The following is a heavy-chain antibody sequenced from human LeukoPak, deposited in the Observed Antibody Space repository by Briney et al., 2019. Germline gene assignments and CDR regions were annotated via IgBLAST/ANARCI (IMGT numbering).Heavy chain of an antibody. CDR1: GYSISSGYY. CDR2: IYHSGST. J-gene: IGHJ4*02. CDR3: ARRISSWYAIDY. D-gene: IGHD6-13*01. V-gene: IGHV4-38-2*02. Sequence: PSETLSLTCTVSGYSISSGYYWGWIRQPPGKGLEWIGSIYHSGSTYYNPSLKSRVTTSVDTSKNQFSLKLSSVTAADTAVYYCARRISSWYAIDYWGQGTLVTVSS.